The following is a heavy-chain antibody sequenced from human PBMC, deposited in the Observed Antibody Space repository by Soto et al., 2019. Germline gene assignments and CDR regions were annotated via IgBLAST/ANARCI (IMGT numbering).Heavy chain of an antibody. CDR1: GFPFSDYY. D-gene: IGHD2-15*01. CDR2: ISSTSRHT. V-gene: IGHV3-11*06. Sequence: QVHLGWSGGGLVKPGGSLSLSCAASGFPFSDYYVTWIRQAPGKGLECLSYISSTSRHTDYADSVKGRFTISRDNANTSLSLQMNSMRVDDTAVDLGARAASAEGSRYLYYWGQGARVTVDS. CDR3: ARAASAEGSRYLYY. J-gene: IGHJ4*02.